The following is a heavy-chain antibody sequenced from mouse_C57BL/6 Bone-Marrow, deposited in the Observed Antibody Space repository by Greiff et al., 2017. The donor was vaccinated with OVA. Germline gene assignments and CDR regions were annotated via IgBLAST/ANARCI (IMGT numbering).Heavy chain of an antibody. J-gene: IGHJ2*01. CDR3: ARDYEYDVYYFDY. Sequence: QVQLQQSGPELVKPGASVKISCKASGYAFSSSWMNWVKQRPGKGLEWIGRIYPGDGDTNYNGKFKGKATLTADKSSSTAYMQLSSLTSEDSAVYCGARDYEYDVYYFDYWGQGTTLTVSS. D-gene: IGHD2-4*01. CDR2: IYPGDGDT. V-gene: IGHV1-82*01. CDR1: GYAFSSSW.